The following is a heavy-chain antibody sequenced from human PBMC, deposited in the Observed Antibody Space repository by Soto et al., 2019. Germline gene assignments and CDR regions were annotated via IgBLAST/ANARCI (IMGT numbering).Heavy chain of an antibody. CDR1: GGSISSDANF. CDR2: ISYTGGT. CDR3: ARGSFSSSSSWFDP. D-gene: IGHD6-6*01. J-gene: IGHJ5*02. V-gene: IGHV4-31*03. Sequence: SETLSLTCTVSGGSISSDANFWSWIRQLPGRGLEWIGCISYTGGTYYTPSLNSRLTISLDTSKNLFSLRLSAVTAADTAVYFCARGSFSSSSSWFDPWGQGTLVTVSS.